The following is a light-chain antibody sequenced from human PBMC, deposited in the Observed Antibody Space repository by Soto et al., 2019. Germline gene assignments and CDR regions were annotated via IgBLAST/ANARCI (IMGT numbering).Light chain of an antibody. V-gene: IGLV2-14*01. CDR2: DVS. CDR1: SSDVGGYNY. J-gene: IGLJ1*01. Sequence: QSVLTQPASVSGSPGQSITISCTGTSSDVGGYNYVSWYQQHPGTTPKLMIYDVSNRPSGVSNRFSGSKSGNTASLTISGLQAEDEDDYYCSSYTSSSPYVFGTGTKLTVL. CDR3: SSYTSSSPYV.